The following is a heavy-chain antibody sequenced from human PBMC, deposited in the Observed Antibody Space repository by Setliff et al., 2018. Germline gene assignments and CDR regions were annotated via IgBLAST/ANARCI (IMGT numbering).Heavy chain of an antibody. CDR1: GYSISSGYY. CDR3: ARPFGGSAY. Sequence: PSETLSLTCAVSGYSISSGYYWGWIRQPPGKGLEWIGSIHHRGSTYYNPSLKSRVTTLVDTSKNHFSLKLSSVTAADTAVYYCARPFGGSAYWGQGTLVTVSS. D-gene: IGHD2-15*01. J-gene: IGHJ4*02. V-gene: IGHV4-38-2*01. CDR2: IHHRGST.